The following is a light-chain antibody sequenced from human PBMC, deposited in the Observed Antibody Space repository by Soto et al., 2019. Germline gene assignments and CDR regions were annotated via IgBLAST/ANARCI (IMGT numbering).Light chain of an antibody. CDR1: QTIANNY. V-gene: IGKV3-20*01. CDR2: DAS. J-gene: IGKJ1*01. Sequence: LSQSPGTLSLTQGARATLSCRASQTIANNYLTWYQQKPGQAPRVLIYDASTRATGIPDRFSGSGSGTDFTLTISRLEPEDCAVYYCPQYGTSPWTFSQGTMADVK. CDR3: PQYGTSPWT.